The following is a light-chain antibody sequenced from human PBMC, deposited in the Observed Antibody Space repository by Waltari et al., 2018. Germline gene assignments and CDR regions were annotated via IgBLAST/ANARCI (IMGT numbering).Light chain of an antibody. CDR2: GVS. CDR3: HQYNDGPPFN. J-gene: IGKJ2*01. Sequence: EIVMTQSPATLSVSPGERAILSCRASQSVTTNLAWYLQTPCQATRLLIYGVSTRATDSPARFSGSESGTEFTLTISSLQSEDFAVYYCHQYNDGPPFNFGQGTKLEIK. CDR1: QSVTTN. V-gene: IGKV3-15*01.